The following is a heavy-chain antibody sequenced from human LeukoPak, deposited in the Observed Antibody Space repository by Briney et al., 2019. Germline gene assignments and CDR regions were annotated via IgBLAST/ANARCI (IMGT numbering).Heavy chain of an antibody. V-gene: IGHV4-59*01. CDR1: GGSISSYY. D-gene: IGHD2-15*01. CDR2: IYYSGST. CDR3: ARAGAVVDNWFDP. J-gene: IGHJ5*02. Sequence: SETLSLTCTVSGGSISSYYWSWIRQPPGKGLEWIGYIYYSGSTNYNPSLKSRVTISVDTSKNQFSLKLFSVTAADTAVYYCARAGAVVDNWFDPWGQGTLVTVSS.